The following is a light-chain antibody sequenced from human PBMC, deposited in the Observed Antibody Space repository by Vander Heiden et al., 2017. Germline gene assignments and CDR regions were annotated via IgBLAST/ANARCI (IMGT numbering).Light chain of an antibody. V-gene: IGLV2-14*03. J-gene: IGLJ2*01. Sequence: QPPRTQPASVSGSPGQSTTIPCAVPSSDVGAYNYVSWYQQHQGKAPNLLIYDVITRPSGVSDRFSGSKSGDTDSLTISGLQAEDEADYYCSSYTSSTTLVVFGGGTKLTVL. CDR3: SSYTSSTTLVV. CDR1: SSDVGAYNY. CDR2: DVI.